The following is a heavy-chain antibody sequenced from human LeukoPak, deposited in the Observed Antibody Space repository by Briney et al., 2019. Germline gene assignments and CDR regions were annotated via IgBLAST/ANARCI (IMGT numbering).Heavy chain of an antibody. CDR1: GFTSSSYA. Sequence: TGGSLRLSCAASGFTSSSYAMSWVRQAPGKGLEWVSAISGSGGSTYYADSVKGRFTISRDNSKNTLYLQMNSLRAEDTAVYYCAKDCVDYYDSSGYYWGAFDYWGQGTLVTVSS. D-gene: IGHD3-22*01. CDR3: AKDCVDYYDSSGYYWGAFDY. CDR2: ISGSGGST. V-gene: IGHV3-23*01. J-gene: IGHJ4*02.